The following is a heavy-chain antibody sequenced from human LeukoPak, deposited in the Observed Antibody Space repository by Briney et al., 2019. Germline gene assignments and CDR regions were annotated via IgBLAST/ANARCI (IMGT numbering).Heavy chain of an antibody. CDR3: ARGRYSRGWYRWFDP. V-gene: IGHV1-8*03. CDR1: GYTFTSYE. Sequence: ASVKVSCKASGYTFTSYEINSVRQATGHGVEWRGWMNHNSGNTGYAQKFQGRVTITRNTTISTAYMELSSLRSEDTAVYYCARGRYSRGWYRWFDPWGQGTLVTVSS. CDR2: MNHNSGNT. J-gene: IGHJ5*02. D-gene: IGHD6-19*01.